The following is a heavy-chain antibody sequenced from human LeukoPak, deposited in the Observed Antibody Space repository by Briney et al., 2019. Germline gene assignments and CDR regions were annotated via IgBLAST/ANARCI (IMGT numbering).Heavy chain of an antibody. CDR2: KYYRSKWYN. CDR3: ARGGGWLHY. CDR1: GDSVFLNIAA. Sequence: SPTLSLTFAFSGDSVFLNIAAWNWLRQSPSRGLEWLGSKYYRSKWYNGSAPSVKGRIIINADTSKNQFSLQLNAVTPEDTAMYYCARGGGWLHYWGGGTLVTVSS. D-gene: IGHD6-19*01. V-gene: IGHV6-1*01. J-gene: IGHJ4*02.